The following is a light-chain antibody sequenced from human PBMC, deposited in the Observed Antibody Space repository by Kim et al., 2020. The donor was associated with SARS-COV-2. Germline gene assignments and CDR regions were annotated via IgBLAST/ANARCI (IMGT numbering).Light chain of an antibody. V-gene: IGKV2-28*01. CDR2: FGS. Sequence: DIVMTRSPLSLPVTPGEPASISCRSSQSLLHSNGYNFLDWYLQKPGQSPKLLIYFGSTRASGVPDRFSGSVSGTDFTLRISRVEAEDVGVYYCMQVIQTPVIFGQGTRLEIK. CDR1: QSLLHSNGYNF. J-gene: IGKJ5*01. CDR3: MQVIQTPVI.